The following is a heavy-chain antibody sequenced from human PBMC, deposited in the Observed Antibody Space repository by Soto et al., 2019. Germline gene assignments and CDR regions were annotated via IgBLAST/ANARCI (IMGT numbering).Heavy chain of an antibody. CDR1: GGTFSTSA. Sequence: QVQLVQSGAEVKKPGSSVKVSCKASGGTFSTSAISWVRQAPGQGLEWVGGIMPVFPTPDYAQNFQGRVTITPDKSTTTAYLELTSLRADDTAVYYCARDKDRLQLGGNYYYILDVWGQGTAITVSS. D-gene: IGHD1-1*01. V-gene: IGHV1-69*14. CDR2: IMPVFPTP. CDR3: ARDKDRLQLGGNYYYILDV. J-gene: IGHJ6*02.